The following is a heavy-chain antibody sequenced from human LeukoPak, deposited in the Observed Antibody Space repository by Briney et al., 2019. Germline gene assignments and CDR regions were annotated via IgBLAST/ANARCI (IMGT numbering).Heavy chain of an antibody. CDR1: GGSFSGYY. V-gene: IGHV4-34*01. CDR3: ARLAGGYNYNWYFDL. CDR2: INNSGST. D-gene: IGHD5-24*01. J-gene: IGHJ2*01. Sequence: SETLSLTCAVYGGSFSGYYWSWIRQPPGKGLEWIGEINNSGSTNYNPSLKSRVTISVDTSKNQFSLKLSSVTAADTAVYYCARLAGGYNYNWYFDLWGRGTLVTVSS.